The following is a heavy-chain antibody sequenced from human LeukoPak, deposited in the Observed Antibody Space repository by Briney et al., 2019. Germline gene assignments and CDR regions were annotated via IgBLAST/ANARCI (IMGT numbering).Heavy chain of an antibody. V-gene: IGHV4-34*01. CDR3: AILLGHASDI. Sequence: SETLSLTCAVYGGSFSGYYWSWIRQPPGKGLEWIGEINHSGSTNYNPSLKSRVTISVDTSKNQFSLKLSSVTAADTAVYYCAILLGHASDIWGQGTMVTVSS. CDR1: GGSFSGYY. J-gene: IGHJ3*02. D-gene: IGHD2-15*01. CDR2: INHSGST.